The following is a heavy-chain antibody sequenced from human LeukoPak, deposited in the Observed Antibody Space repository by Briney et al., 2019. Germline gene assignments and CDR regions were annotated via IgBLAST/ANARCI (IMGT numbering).Heavy chain of an antibody. CDR1: GYTFTGYY. CDR2: INPNSGGT. CDR3: ARDLRSRGFVDY. Sequence: ASVMVSCKASGYTFTGYYMHWVRQAPGQGLEWMGWINPNSGGTNYAQKFQGRVTMTRDTSISTAYMELSRLGSDDTAVYYCARDLRSRGFVDYWGQGTLVTVSS. J-gene: IGHJ4*02. V-gene: IGHV1-2*02. D-gene: IGHD3-10*01.